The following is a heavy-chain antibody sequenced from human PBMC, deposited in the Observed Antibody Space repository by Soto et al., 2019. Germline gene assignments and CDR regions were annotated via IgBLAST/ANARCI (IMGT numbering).Heavy chain of an antibody. V-gene: IGHV3-9*01. CDR1: GFTFQNFA. J-gene: IGHJ3*02. Sequence: EVQLVESGGGFVQPGRSLTLACATSGFTFQNFAMHWVRQAPGKGLIWVSSINWNSRTILYADSVKGRFTISRDNATSSLYLQRNSLRVEDTALYYCVKDLSGCTHGVRGFEIWAKGRWSPSLQ. D-gene: IGHD3-10*02. CDR3: VKDLSGCTHGVRGFEI. CDR2: INWNSRTI.